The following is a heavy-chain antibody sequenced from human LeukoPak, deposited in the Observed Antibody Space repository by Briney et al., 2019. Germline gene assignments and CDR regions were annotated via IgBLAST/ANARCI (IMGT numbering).Heavy chain of an antibody. Sequence: PSETLSLTCTVSGVSISSSNSYWGWIRQPPGKGLEWIGSIYYSGNTYYNASLRSQVSISIDTSKNQFSLRLTSVTAADTAVYYCARQTGSGLFILPGGQGTLVTVSS. CDR2: IYYSGNT. J-gene: IGHJ4*02. V-gene: IGHV4-39*01. CDR3: ARQTGSGLFILP. D-gene: IGHD3/OR15-3a*01. CDR1: GVSISSSNSY.